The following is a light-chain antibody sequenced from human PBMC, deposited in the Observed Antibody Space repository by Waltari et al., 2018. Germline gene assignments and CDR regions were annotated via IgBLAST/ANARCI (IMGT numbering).Light chain of an antibody. V-gene: IGKV4-1*01. CDR2: WAS. CDR1: QSVLYSSNHKNY. CDR3: QQYYSAPYA. J-gene: IGKJ2*01. Sequence: DIVMTQSPDSLAVSLGERATINCNSSQSVLYSSNHKNYSAWYQQKPGHPPQLLIYWASNRDSGVPDRFSGSGSGTDFTLTISSLQAEDVAVYYCQQYYSAPYAFGQGTKLEIK.